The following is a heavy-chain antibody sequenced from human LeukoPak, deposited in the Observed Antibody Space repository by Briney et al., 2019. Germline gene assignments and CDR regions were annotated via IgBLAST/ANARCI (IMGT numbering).Heavy chain of an antibody. D-gene: IGHD1-26*01. J-gene: IGHJ4*02. Sequence: GGSLRPSCAASGFTFSSYAMSWVRQAPGKGLEWVSAISGSGGSTYYADSVKGRFTISRDNSKNTLYLQMNSLRAEDTAVYYCAREWSGSYYVFDYWGQGTLVTVSS. CDR3: AREWSGSYYVFDY. V-gene: IGHV3-23*01. CDR2: ISGSGGST. CDR1: GFTFSSYA.